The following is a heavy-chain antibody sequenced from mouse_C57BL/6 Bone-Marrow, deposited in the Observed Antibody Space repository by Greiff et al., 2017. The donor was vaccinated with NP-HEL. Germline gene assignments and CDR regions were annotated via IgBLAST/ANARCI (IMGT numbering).Heavy chain of an antibody. CDR3: ASNYYGSSPLAY. J-gene: IGHJ3*01. Sequence: VQLQQSGPGLVQPSQSLSITCTVSGFSLTSYGVHWVRQSPGKGLEWLGVIWSGGSTDYNAAFISRLSISKDNSKSQVFFKMNGLQADDTAIYYCASNYYGSSPLAYWGQGTLVTVSA. CDR2: IWSGGST. V-gene: IGHV2-2*01. CDR1: GFSLTSYG. D-gene: IGHD1-1*01.